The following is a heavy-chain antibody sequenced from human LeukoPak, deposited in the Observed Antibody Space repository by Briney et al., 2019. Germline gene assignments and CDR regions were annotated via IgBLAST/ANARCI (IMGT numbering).Heavy chain of an antibody. V-gene: IGHV5-51*01. CDR1: GYSFTSYW. D-gene: IGHD3-10*01. J-gene: IGHJ3*02. CDR3: ARLITMVRGVSDAFNI. CDR2: IYPGDSDT. Sequence: GESLKISSKGSGYSFTSYWIGWVRQMPGKGLEWMGIIYPGDSDTRYSPSFQGQVTISADKSISTAYLQWSSLKASDTAMYYCARLITMVRGVSDAFNIRGQGTMVTVSS.